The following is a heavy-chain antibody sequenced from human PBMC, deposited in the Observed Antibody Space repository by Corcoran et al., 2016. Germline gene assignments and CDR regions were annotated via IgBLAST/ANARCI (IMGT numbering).Heavy chain of an antibody. CDR1: GYTFIKYA. D-gene: IGHD2-21*01. J-gene: IGHJ4*02. CDR2: ISGGNGNT. CDR3: ARDGGANILSV. Sequence: QVQLVQSGAEVKKPGASVMVSCKASGYTFIKYAIHWVRQAPGQRPEWMGWISGGNGNTKYSQNFQGRVTFTRETSATTAYMELNSLTSEDTALYYGARDGGANILSVWGQGTLVTVSS. V-gene: IGHV1-3*01.